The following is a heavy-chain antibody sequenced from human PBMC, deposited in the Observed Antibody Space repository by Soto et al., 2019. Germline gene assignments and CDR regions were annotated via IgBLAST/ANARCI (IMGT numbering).Heavy chain of an antibody. CDR1: GGSISSYY. V-gene: IGHV4-59*01. D-gene: IGHD6-13*01. CDR2: IYYSGST. CDR3: ARMGVLGIGAAAVDEGYYYYGMDV. J-gene: IGHJ6*02. Sequence: PSETLSLTCTVSGGSISSYYWSWIRQPPGKGLEWIGYIYYSGSTNYNPSLKSRVTISVDTSKNQFSLKLSSVTAADTAVYYCARMGVLGIGAAAVDEGYYYYGMDVWGQGTTVTVSS.